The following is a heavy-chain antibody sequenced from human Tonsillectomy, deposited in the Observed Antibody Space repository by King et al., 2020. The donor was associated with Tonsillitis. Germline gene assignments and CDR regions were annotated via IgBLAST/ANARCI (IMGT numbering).Heavy chain of an antibody. D-gene: IGHD2-15*01. CDR1: GGTFRSYA. J-gene: IGHJ3*02. CDR3: ARDFESSGGNAFDI. Sequence: EQLVQSGAEVKKPRSSVKVSCKASGGTFRSYAISWVRQAPGQGLEWMGGIIPIFGTANYAQKFQGRVTITADKSTSTAYMELSILRSEDTAVYYCARDFESSGGNAFDIWGQGTMVTVSS. CDR2: IIPIFGTA. V-gene: IGHV1-69*06.